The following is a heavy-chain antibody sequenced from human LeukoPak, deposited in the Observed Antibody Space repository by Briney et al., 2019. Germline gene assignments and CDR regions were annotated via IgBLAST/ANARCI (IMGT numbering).Heavy chain of an antibody. D-gene: IGHD4-11*01. V-gene: IGHV1-2*02. Sequence: ASVKVSCMASGYSFTGYYIHWVRQAPGQGLEWVGWINPNSGGTNYAQKFQGRVTMTRDTSTSTVYMELSSLRSEDTAVYYCARQQGLQNLNFDYWGQGTLVTVSS. CDR2: INPNSGGT. CDR3: ARQQGLQNLNFDY. J-gene: IGHJ4*02. CDR1: GYSFTGYY.